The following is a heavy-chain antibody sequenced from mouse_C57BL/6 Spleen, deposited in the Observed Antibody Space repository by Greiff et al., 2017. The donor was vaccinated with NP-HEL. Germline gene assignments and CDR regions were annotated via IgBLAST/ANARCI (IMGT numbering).Heavy chain of an antibody. J-gene: IGHJ2*01. V-gene: IGHV1-53*01. CDR1: GYTFTSYW. D-gene: IGHD2-3*01. CDR3: AGGLYDGYYPYYFDY. Sequence: QVQLQQSGTELVKPGASVKLSCKASGYTFTSYWMHWVKQRPGQGLEWIGNINPSNGGTNYNEKFKSKATLTVDKSSSTAYMQLSSLTSEDSAVYYCAGGLYDGYYPYYFDYWGQGTTLTVSS. CDR2: INPSNGGT.